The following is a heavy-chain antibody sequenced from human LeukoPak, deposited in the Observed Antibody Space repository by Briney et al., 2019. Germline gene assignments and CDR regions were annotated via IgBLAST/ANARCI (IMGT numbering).Heavy chain of an antibody. CDR1: GFSFSLYG. J-gene: IGHJ4*02. CDR2: ISSSSNYI. Sequence: PGGSLRLSCGASGFSFSLYGMHWVRQAPGKGLEWISSISSSSNYIYYADSVKGRFTISRDNAKNSLYLQMNSLRADDTAMYYCARDLHGESCTTPNCSWGQGTLVAVSS. V-gene: IGHV3-21*01. CDR3: ARDLHGESCTTPNCS. D-gene: IGHD3-10*01.